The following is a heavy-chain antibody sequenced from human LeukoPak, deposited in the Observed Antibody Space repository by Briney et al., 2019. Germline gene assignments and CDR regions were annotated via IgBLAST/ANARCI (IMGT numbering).Heavy chain of an antibody. D-gene: IGHD3-3*01. CDR1: GFTFRTYW. CDR2: IKEDGSEN. Sequence: GGSLRLSCAASGFTFRTYWMSWVRQAPGKGLEWVANIKEDGSENSYVDSVKGRFTISRDNAKNSLYLQMNSLRAEDTAVYYCARPGVVPAFDIWVQGTMVTVSS. V-gene: IGHV3-7*01. J-gene: IGHJ3*02. CDR3: ARPGVVPAFDI.